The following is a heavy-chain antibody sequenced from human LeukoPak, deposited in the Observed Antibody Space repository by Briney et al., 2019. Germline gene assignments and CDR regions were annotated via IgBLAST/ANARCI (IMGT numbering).Heavy chain of an antibody. V-gene: IGHV3-48*03. CDR3: AGGRGFDY. CDR1: GFTFSSYE. CDR2: ISDSGSTI. D-gene: IGHD3-16*01. J-gene: IGHJ4*02. Sequence: AGGSLRLSCVASGFTFSSYEMNWVRQAPGKGLEWVSYISDSGSTIYYADSVKGRFTISRDNAKNSLYLQMNSLRAEDTAVYYCAGGRGFDYWGQGTVVADSS.